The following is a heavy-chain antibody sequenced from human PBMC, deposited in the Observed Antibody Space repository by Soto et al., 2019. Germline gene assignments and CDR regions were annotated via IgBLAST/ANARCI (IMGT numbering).Heavy chain of an antibody. CDR1: GGSFSGYY. Sequence: SETLSLTCAVYGGSFSGYYWSWIRQPPGKGLEWIGEINHSGSTNYNPSLKSRVTISVDTSKNQFSLKLSSVTAADTAVYYCASSVGGLGNGWFDPWGQGTLVXVSS. J-gene: IGHJ5*02. V-gene: IGHV4-34*01. CDR2: INHSGST. CDR3: ASSVGGLGNGWFDP.